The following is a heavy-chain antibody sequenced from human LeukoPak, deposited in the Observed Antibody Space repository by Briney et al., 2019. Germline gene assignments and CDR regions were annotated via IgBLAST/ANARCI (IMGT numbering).Heavy chain of an antibody. CDR2: IYPGDSDT. J-gene: IGHJ6*03. D-gene: IGHD2-2*02. V-gene: IGHV5-51*01. Sequence: GESLKISCKGSGYSFASYWIGWVRQMPGKGLEWMGIIYPGDSDTRYSPSFQGQVTISADKSISTAYLQWSSLKASDTAMYYCARRSDPVVVPAAIDYYYYMDVWGKGTTVTVSS. CDR1: GYSFASYW. CDR3: ARRSDPVVVPAAIDYYYYMDV.